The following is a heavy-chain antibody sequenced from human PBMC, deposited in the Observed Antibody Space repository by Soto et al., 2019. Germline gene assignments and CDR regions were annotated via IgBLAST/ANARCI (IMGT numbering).Heavy chain of an antibody. CDR2: VLIGGST. CDR3: ASPWGTSLDNWFDP. V-gene: IGHV4-39*01. CDR1: GGSISSSSYS. Sequence: QLHLEESGPGLVKPSETLSLTCTVSGGSISSSSYSWGWIRQPPGKGLEWIGNVLIGGSTHYNPSLEGRVTISIDTSKNQFSLKLRSVTAADTAVYFCASPWGTSLDNWFDPWGQGTLVTVSS. J-gene: IGHJ5*02. D-gene: IGHD3-16*01.